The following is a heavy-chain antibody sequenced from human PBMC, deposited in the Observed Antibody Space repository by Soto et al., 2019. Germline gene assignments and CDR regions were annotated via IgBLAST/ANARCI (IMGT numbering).Heavy chain of an antibody. CDR2: IYSGGST. V-gene: IGHV3-66*01. J-gene: IGHJ4*02. CDR3: ARDVGSGSYYYFDY. D-gene: IGHD3-10*01. Sequence: GGSLRLSCAASGFTVSSNYMSWVRQAPGKGLEWVSVIYSGGSTYYADSVKGRFTISRDNSKNTLYLQMNSLRAEDTAVYYCARDVGSGSYYYFDYWGQGTLVTVSS. CDR1: GFTVSSNY.